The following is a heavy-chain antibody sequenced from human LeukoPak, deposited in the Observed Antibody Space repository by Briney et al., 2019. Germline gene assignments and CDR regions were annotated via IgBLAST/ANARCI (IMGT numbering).Heavy chain of an antibody. J-gene: IGHJ5*02. CDR1: GGSISSSNW. Sequence: SETLSLTCAVSGGSISSSNWWSWIRQPPGKGLEWIGEIYHSGSTNYNPSLKSRVTISVDTSKNQCSLKLSSVTAADTAVYYCARVLGSGWHPSWFDPWGQGTLVTVSS. D-gene: IGHD6-19*01. CDR2: IYHSGST. V-gene: IGHV4-4*02. CDR3: ARVLGSGWHPSWFDP.